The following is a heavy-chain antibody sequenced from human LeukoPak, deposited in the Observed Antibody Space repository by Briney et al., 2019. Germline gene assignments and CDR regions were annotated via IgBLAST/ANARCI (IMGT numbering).Heavy chain of an antibody. D-gene: IGHD2-15*01. Sequence: GSLRLSCAASGFTFSSYGMHWVRQAPGKGLEWVAVISYDGSNKYYADSVKGRFTISRDNSKNTLYLQMNSLRAEDTAVYYCAKASTVVGCSGGSCYLFDPWGQGTLVTVSS. CDR3: AKASTVVGCSGGSCYLFDP. V-gene: IGHV3-30*18. CDR2: ISYDGSNK. J-gene: IGHJ5*02. CDR1: GFTFSSYG.